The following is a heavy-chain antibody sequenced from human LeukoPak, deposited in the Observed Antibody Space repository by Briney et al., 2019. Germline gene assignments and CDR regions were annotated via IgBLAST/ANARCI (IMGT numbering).Heavy chain of an antibody. CDR2: ISGSGGST. CDR1: GFTFSSYG. Sequence: GGSLGLSCAASGFTFSSYGMSWVRQAPGKGLEWVSAISGSGGSTYYADSVKGRFTISRDNSKNTLYLQMNSLRAEDTAVYYCAKDLVTMIVVGLDYWGQGTLVTVSS. V-gene: IGHV3-23*01. D-gene: IGHD3-22*01. J-gene: IGHJ4*02. CDR3: AKDLVTMIVVGLDY.